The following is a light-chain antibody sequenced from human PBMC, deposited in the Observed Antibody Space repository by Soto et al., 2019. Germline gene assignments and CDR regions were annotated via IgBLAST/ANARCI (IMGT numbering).Light chain of an antibody. CDR1: SSNIGSYT. Sequence: QSVLTQPPSASGTPGQRVTISCSGSSSNIGSYTVNWYQQLPGAAPKLLIYINDQRPSGVPDRFSGSQSGTSASLAISGLQSEDEADYYCAAWDDSLTGVVFGGGTKLTVL. CDR3: AAWDDSLTGVV. CDR2: IND. J-gene: IGLJ2*01. V-gene: IGLV1-44*01.